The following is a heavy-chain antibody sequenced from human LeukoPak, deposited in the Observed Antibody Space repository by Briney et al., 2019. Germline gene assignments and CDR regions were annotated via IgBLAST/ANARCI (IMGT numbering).Heavy chain of an antibody. Sequence: GASVTVSCKASGGSFSNYAISWVRQAPGQGLEWMGGIIPTFGTGNYAQKFQGRVTITTDESTSTVYMALRSLRSEDTAVYYCAREHDSSAYYRAFDFWGQGTLVTVSS. CDR2: IIPTFGTG. J-gene: IGHJ4*02. CDR3: AREHDSSAYYRAFDF. D-gene: IGHD3-22*01. V-gene: IGHV1-69*05. CDR1: GGSFSNYA.